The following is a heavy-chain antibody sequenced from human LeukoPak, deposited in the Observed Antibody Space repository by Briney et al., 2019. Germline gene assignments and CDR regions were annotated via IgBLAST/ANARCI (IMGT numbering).Heavy chain of an antibody. Sequence: GRSLRLSCAASGFTFDDYAMHWVRQAPGKGLEWVSGISWNSGSIGYADSVKGRFTISRDNAKNSLYLQMNSLRAEDTALYYCAKEGGSGSWEYFDYWGQGTLVTVSS. J-gene: IGHJ4*02. CDR3: AKEGGSGSWEYFDY. CDR2: ISWNSGSI. D-gene: IGHD3-10*01. CDR1: GFTFDDYA. V-gene: IGHV3-9*01.